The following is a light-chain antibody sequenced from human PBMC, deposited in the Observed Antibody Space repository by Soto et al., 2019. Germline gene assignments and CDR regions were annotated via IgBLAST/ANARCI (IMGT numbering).Light chain of an antibody. CDR2: KAS. CDR1: QSISSW. V-gene: IGKV1-5*03. CDR3: QQYNDYSPRT. Sequence: DIQMTQSPSTLSASVGDRVTITCRASQSISSWLAWYQQKPGKDPKLLIYKASNLESGVPSRFSGSQSGTEFTLTISSLQPDDFATYFCQQYNDYSPRTFGQGTKVEIK. J-gene: IGKJ1*01.